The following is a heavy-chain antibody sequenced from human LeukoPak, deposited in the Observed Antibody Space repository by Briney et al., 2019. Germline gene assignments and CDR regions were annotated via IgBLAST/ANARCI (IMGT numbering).Heavy chain of an antibody. Sequence: GGSLRLSCAASGFTFSRSWMSWVRQAPGMGLEWVANIKQDGSEKYYVDSAKGRFTISRDNAKNSLYLQMNSLRAEDTAVYYCARDPTLIGLVGGYYMDVWGKGTTVTVSS. CDR3: ARDPTLIGLVGGYYMDV. CDR2: IKQDGSEK. D-gene: IGHD1-26*01. J-gene: IGHJ6*03. CDR1: GFTFSRSW. V-gene: IGHV3-7*01.